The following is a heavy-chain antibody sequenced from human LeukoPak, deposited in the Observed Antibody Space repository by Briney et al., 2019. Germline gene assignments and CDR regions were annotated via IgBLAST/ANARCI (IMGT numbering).Heavy chain of an antibody. D-gene: IGHD3-10*01. CDR2: IIPIFGTA. V-gene: IGHV1-69*13. J-gene: IGHJ6*04. CDR1: GYTFTSYG. Sequence: SVKVSCKASGYTFTSYGISWVRQAPGQGLEWMGGIIPIFGTANYAQKFQGRVTITADESTSTAYMELSSLRSEDTAVYYCARDRVTMVRGVIGYGMDVWGKGTTVTVSS. CDR3: ARDRVTMVRGVIGYGMDV.